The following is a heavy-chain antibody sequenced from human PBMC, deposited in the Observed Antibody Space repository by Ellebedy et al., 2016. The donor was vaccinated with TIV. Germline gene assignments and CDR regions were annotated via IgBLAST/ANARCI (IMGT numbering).Heavy chain of an antibody. CDR1: GFTFYSYW. CDR3: ARDTIYYYDSSGFQQGAFDI. Sequence: GESLKISCAASGFTFYSYWMRWVRQAPGEGLEWVANIKEDGSEKYYVDSVKGRFTISRDYAKNSLFLQMNSLRTEDTAVYYCARDTIYYYDSSGFQQGAFDIWGQGTMVTVSP. CDR2: IKEDGSEK. J-gene: IGHJ3*02. V-gene: IGHV3-7*01. D-gene: IGHD3-22*01.